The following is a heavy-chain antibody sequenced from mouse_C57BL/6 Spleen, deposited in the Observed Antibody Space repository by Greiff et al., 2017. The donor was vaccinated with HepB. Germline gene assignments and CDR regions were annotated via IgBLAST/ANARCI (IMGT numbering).Heavy chain of an antibody. CDR2: ISSGSSTI. D-gene: IGHD3-1*01. CDR3: AKEGYNY. J-gene: IGHJ2*01. V-gene: IGHV5-17*01. CDR1: GFTFSDYG. Sequence: EVKLMESGGGLVKPGGSLKLSCAASGFTFSDYGMHWVRQAPEKGLEWVAYISSGSSTIYYADTVKGRFTISRDNAKNTLFLQMTSLRSEDTAMYYCAKEGYNYWGQGTTLTVSS.